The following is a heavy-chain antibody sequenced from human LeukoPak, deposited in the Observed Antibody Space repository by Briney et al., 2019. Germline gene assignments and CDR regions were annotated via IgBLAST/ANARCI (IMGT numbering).Heavy chain of an antibody. Sequence: PPASVTVSCKASGYTFTGYYMHWVRQAPGQGLEWMGRINPNSGGTNYAQKFQGRVTMTRDTSISTAYMELSRLRSDDAAVYYCARDLKQIAVAGNGPDYWGQGTLVTVSS. V-gene: IGHV1-2*06. CDR3: ARDLKQIAVAGNGPDY. J-gene: IGHJ4*02. CDR1: GYTFTGYY. D-gene: IGHD6-19*01. CDR2: INPNSGGT.